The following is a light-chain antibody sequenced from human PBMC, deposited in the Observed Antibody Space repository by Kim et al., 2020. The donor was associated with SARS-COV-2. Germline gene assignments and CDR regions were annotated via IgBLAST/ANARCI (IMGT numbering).Light chain of an antibody. Sequence: ASVGDRVAITCRASQGISSSLAWYQQKPGEAPKLLVYAASTLQGGVSSRFSGSGSGTDFTLTISSLQPEDFATYYCQQASIYPLTFGGGTKVDIK. CDR3: QQASIYPLT. J-gene: IGKJ4*01. CDR1: QGISSS. V-gene: IGKV1-9*01. CDR2: AAS.